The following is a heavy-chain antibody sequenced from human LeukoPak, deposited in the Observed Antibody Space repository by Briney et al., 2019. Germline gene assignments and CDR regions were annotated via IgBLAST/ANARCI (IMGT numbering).Heavy chain of an antibody. CDR3: ARQGTTVTTPFDY. J-gene: IGHJ4*02. CDR1: GGSISSSSYY. D-gene: IGHD4-17*01. CDR2: IYYSGST. Sequence: SETLSLTCTVSGGSISSSSYYWGWIRQPPGKGLEWIGSIYYSGSTYYNPSLKSRVTISGDTSKNQFSLKLSSVTAADTAVYYCARQGTTVTTPFDYWGQGTLVTVSS. V-gene: IGHV4-39*07.